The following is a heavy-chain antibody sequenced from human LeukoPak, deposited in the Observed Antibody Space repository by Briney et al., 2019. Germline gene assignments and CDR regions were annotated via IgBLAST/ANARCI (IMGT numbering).Heavy chain of an antibody. CDR3: ARDFSIVFDY. J-gene: IGHJ4*02. CDR2: ISSRSSYI. Sequence: GGSLRLSCAASGFTFSSYSMNWVRQAPGKGLEWVSSISSRSSYIYYADSVKGRFTISRGNAKNSLYLQMNSLRAEDTAVYYCARDFSIVFDYWGQGTLVTVSS. CDR1: GFTFSSYS. D-gene: IGHD2-15*01. V-gene: IGHV3-21*01.